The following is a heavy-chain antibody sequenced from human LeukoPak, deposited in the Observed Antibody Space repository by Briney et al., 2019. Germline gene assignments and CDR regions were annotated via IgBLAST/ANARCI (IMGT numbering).Heavy chain of an antibody. Sequence: GGSLRLSCVVSGFTFSSYWMSWVRQAPGKGLEWVANIKQDGSEKYYVDSVKGRFTISRDNAKNSLYLQMNSLRAEDTAVYYCARALLAIPNYYGSGAYYFDYWGQGTLVTVSS. D-gene: IGHD3-10*01. J-gene: IGHJ4*02. CDR1: GFTFSSYW. V-gene: IGHV3-7*01. CDR3: ARALLAIPNYYGSGAYYFDY. CDR2: IKQDGSEK.